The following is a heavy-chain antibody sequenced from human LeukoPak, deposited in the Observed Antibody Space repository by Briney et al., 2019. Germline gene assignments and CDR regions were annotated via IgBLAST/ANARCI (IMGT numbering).Heavy chain of an antibody. V-gene: IGHV3-53*01. CDR3: AKLTGDDFWSGYEYYFDY. CDR2: IYSGGST. Sequence: LGGSLRLSCAASGFTVSSNYMSWVRQAPGKGLEWVSVIYSGGSTYYADSVKGRFTISRDNSKNTLSLQMNSLRAEDTAVYYCAKLTGDDFWSGYEYYFDYWGQGTLVTVSS. D-gene: IGHD3-3*01. CDR1: GFTVSSNY. J-gene: IGHJ4*02.